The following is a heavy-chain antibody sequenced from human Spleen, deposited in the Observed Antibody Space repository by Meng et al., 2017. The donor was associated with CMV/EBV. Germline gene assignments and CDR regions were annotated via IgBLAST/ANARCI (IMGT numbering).Heavy chain of an antibody. J-gene: IGHJ1*01. Sequence: GGSLRLSCTASGFIFSSYGMHWVRQAPGKGLEWVALIWYDGSKKYYADSVKGRFTISRDNSKNTLYLQMNSLRAEDTAVYYCAKRAAKAEYFQHWGQGTLVTVSS. D-gene: IGHD2-15*01. V-gene: IGHV3-33*06. CDR2: IWYDGSKK. CDR1: GFIFSSYG. CDR3: AKRAAKAEYFQH.